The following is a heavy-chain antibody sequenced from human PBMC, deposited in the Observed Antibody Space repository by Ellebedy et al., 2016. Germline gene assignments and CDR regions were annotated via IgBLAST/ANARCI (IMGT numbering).Heavy chain of an antibody. CDR2: ISGSGGST. J-gene: IGHJ4*02. CDR3: AKEVEYDFWSGYRTDY. CDR1: GFTFSSYA. Sequence: GESLKISXAASGFTFSSYAMSWVRQAPGKGLEWVSAISGSGGSTYYADSVKGRFTISRDNSKNTLYLQMNSLRAEDTAVYYCAKEVEYDFWSGYRTDYWGQGTLVTVSS. D-gene: IGHD3-3*01. V-gene: IGHV3-23*01.